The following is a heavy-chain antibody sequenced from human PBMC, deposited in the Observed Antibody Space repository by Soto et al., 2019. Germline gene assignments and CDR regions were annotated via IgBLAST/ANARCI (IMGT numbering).Heavy chain of an antibody. CDR3: AREGFSYGPKGAVFPH. V-gene: IGHV3-7*03. CDR2: IKEDGSDK. D-gene: IGHD5-18*01. J-gene: IGHJ4*02. Sequence: EVQLVESGGGLVQPGGSLRLSCAASGFNFRTYWMSWVRQAPGKGLEWVANIKEDGSDKYYVDSVKGRLTVSRDNAKNLLYFQMNSLRAEDTAVYYCAREGFSYGPKGAVFPHWGQGSLVTVSS. CDR1: GFNFRTYW.